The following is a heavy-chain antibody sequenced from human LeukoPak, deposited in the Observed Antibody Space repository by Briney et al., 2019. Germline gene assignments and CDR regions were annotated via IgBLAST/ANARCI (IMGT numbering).Heavy chain of an antibody. D-gene: IGHD1-26*01. Sequence: SETLSLTCTVSGGSISSGDYYWSWIRQPPGKGLEWIGYIYYSGSTYYNPSLKSRVTISVDTSKNQFSLKLSSVTAADTAVYYCARGQWELLAVDYSGQGTLVTVSS. CDR1: GGSISSGDYY. CDR2: IYYSGST. CDR3: ARGQWELLAVDY. J-gene: IGHJ4*02. V-gene: IGHV4-30-4*08.